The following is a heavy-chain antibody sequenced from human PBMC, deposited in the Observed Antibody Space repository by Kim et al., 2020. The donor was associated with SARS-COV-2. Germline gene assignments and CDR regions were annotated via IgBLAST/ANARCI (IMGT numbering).Heavy chain of an antibody. CDR2: IKTKTDGETT. CDR3: TTYQY. J-gene: IGHJ4*02. CDR1: GFTFSNAW. Sequence: RGSLRLSCAASGFTFSNAWMSWVRQAPGKGLEWVGRIKTKTDGETTDYAAPVKGRFTISRDDSKNTLYLQMNSLKTEDTAVYYCTTYQYWGQGTLVTVSS. V-gene: IGHV3-15*01.